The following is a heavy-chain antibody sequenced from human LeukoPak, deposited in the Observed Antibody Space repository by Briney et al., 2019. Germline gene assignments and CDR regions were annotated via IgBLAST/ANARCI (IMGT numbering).Heavy chain of an antibody. V-gene: IGHV2-5*02. J-gene: IGHJ5*02. D-gene: IGHD3-3*01. CDR3: AHRNDFWSGYYWGPVSWFDP. Sequence: SGPTLVNPTQTLTLTCTFSGFSLSTSGVGVGWIRQPPGKALEWLALIYWDDDKRYSPSLKSRLTITKDTSKNQVVLTMTNMDPVDTATYYCAHRNDFWSGYYWGPVSWFDPWGQGTLVTVSS. CDR1: GFSLSTSGVG. CDR2: IYWDDDK.